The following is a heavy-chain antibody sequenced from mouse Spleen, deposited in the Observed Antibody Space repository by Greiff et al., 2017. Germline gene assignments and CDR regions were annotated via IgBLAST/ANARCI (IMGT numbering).Heavy chain of an antibody. CDR2: ISYSGST. V-gene: IGHV3-1*01. Sequence: EVQLQQSGPGMVKPSQSLSLTCTVTGYSITSGYDWHWIRHFPGNKLEWMGYISYSGSTNYNPSLKSRISITHDTSKNHFFLKLNSVTTEDTATYYCARGGHYGSPSWFAYWGQGTLVTVSA. J-gene: IGHJ3*01. CDR1: GYSITSGYD. CDR3: ARGGHYGSPSWFAY. D-gene: IGHD1-1*01.